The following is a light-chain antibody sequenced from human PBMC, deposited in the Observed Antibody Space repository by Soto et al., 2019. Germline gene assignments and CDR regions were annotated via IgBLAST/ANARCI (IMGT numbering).Light chain of an antibody. CDR2: EGT. J-gene: IGLJ3*02. CDR3: CSYAGRTTWV. V-gene: IGLV2-23*01. Sequence: QSALTQPPSASGSPGQSVTISCTGTSSDVGKYDYVSWFQHHPGKAPKLIIYEGTKLSSGVSNRFSGSKSGNTASLTISGLQAEDEADYYCCSYAGRTTWVFGGGTKLTVL. CDR1: SSDVGKYDY.